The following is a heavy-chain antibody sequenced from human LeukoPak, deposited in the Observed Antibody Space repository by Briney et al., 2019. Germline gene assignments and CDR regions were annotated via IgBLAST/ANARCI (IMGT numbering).Heavy chain of an antibody. D-gene: IGHD6-13*01. CDR1: GYTFTSYG. CDR2: ISAYNGNT. J-gene: IGHJ5*02. V-gene: IGHV1-18*01. CDR3: ARVRAAASLNWFDP. Sequence: GASVKVSCKASGYTFTSYGISWVRQAPGQGLEWMGWISAYNGNTNYAQKLQGRVTMTTDTSTSTAYMELRSLRSDDTAVYYCARVRAAASLNWFDPWGQGTLVTASS.